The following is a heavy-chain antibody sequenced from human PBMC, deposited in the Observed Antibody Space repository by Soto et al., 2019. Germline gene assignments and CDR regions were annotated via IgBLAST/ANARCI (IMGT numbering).Heavy chain of an antibody. CDR1: GGSISSYY. V-gene: IGHV4-59*01. D-gene: IGHD1-26*01. J-gene: IGHJ5*02. CDR3: ARDAGGSYYGGVWFDP. CDR2: IYYSGST. Sequence: QVQLQESGPGLVKPSETLSLTCTVSGGSISSYYWSWIRQPPGKGLEWIGYIYYSGSTNYNPSLKSRVTISVDTSKNQFSLKLSSVTAADTAVYYCARDAGGSYYGGVWFDPWGQGTLVTVSS.